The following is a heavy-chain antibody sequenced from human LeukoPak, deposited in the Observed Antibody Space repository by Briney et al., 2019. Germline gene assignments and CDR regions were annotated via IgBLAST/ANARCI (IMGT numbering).Heavy chain of an antibody. Sequence: SETLSLTCTVSGGSISSYYWSWIRQPPGKGLEWLGYIYYSGSTNYNPSLKSRVTISVDTSKNQFSLKLSSVTAADTAVYYCARVPDYGDYYYYGMDVWGQGTTVTVSS. V-gene: IGHV4-59*01. J-gene: IGHJ6*02. CDR2: IYYSGST. CDR1: GGSISSYY. D-gene: IGHD4-17*01. CDR3: ARVPDYGDYYYYGMDV.